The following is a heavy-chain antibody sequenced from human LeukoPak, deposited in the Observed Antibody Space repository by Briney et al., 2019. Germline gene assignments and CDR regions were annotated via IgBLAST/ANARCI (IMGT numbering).Heavy chain of an antibody. V-gene: IGHV3-7*03. CDR1: GFTFGSYW. CDR2: IKQDESEK. D-gene: IGHD4-17*01. Sequence: PGGSLRLSCAASGFTFGSYWMSWVRQAPGKGLEWVANIKQDESEKYYVDSVKGRFSISRDNARNSLYLQINSLRAEDTAVYHCARGNDYGDHVGIYFDSWGQGTLVTVSS. CDR3: ARGNDYGDHVGIYFDS. J-gene: IGHJ4*02.